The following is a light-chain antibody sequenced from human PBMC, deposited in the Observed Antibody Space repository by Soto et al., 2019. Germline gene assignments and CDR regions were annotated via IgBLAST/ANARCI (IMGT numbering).Light chain of an antibody. CDR1: QSVSSSY. V-gene: IGKV3-20*01. J-gene: IGKJ1*01. CDR3: QQYGSSPWT. Sequence: HSAGALSLKTGGRATVACRSSQSVSSSYLAWYQQKPGQAPRLLIYGASSRATGIPDRFSGSGSGTDFTLTISRLEPEDFAVYYCQQYGSSPWTFGQGTKLDI. CDR2: GAS.